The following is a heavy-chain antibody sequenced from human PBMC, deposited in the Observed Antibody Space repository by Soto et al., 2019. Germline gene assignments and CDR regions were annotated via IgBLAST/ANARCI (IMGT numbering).Heavy chain of an antibody. CDR3: ARDGGSSSWYRSWFDP. V-gene: IGHV1-69*13. CDR2: IIPIFGTA. J-gene: IGHJ5*02. Sequence: SVEVSCKASGGTFSSYAISWVRQAPGQGLEWIGGIIPIFGTANYAQKFQGRVTITADESTSTAYMELSSLRSEDTAVYYCARDGGSSSWYRSWFDPWGQGTLVTVSS. D-gene: IGHD6-13*01. CDR1: GGTFSSYA.